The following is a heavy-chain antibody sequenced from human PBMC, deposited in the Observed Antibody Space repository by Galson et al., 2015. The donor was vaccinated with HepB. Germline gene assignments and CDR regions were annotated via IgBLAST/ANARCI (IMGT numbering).Heavy chain of an antibody. D-gene: IGHD3-22*01. CDR1: GFTFSNAW. CDR3: TTAPISTGYYDSSGYYYWYFDL. J-gene: IGHJ2*01. CDR2: IKSKTDGGTT. Sequence: SLRLSCAASGFTFSNAWMSWFRQAPGKGLDWVGRIKSKTDGGTTDYAAPVKGRFTISRDDSKNTLYLQMNSLKTEDTAVYYCTTAPISTGYYDSSGYYYWYFDLWGRGTLVTVSS. V-gene: IGHV3-15*01.